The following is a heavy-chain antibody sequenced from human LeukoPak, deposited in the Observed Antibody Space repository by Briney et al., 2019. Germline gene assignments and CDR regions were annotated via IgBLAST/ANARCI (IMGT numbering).Heavy chain of an antibody. V-gene: IGHV3-7*01. CDR2: IKQDGSEE. D-gene: IGHD5-18*01. Sequence: PGGSLRLSCAASGFTFSSYWMSWVRQAPGRGLEWVANIKQDGSEEYYVDSVKGRFTISRDNAKNSLYLQMSSLRAEDTAVYYCARDPVDTAMVPFSDYWGQGTLVTVSS. J-gene: IGHJ4*02. CDR3: ARDPVDTAMVPFSDY. CDR1: GFTFSSYW.